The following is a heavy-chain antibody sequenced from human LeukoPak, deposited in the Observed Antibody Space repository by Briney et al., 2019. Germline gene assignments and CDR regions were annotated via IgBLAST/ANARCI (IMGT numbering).Heavy chain of an antibody. CDR3: ARDPSSLRDSYDY. CDR1: DFAFSNYA. V-gene: IGHV3-23*01. CDR2: INYGDAVT. J-gene: IGHJ4*02. Sequence: GGSLRLSCETSDFAFSNYAMSWVRQAPGRGLEWVSGINYGDAVTYYADSVKGRFTISRDNSKNTLSLQMNGLRAEDTAVYYCARDPSSLRDSYDYWGQGTLVTVSS.